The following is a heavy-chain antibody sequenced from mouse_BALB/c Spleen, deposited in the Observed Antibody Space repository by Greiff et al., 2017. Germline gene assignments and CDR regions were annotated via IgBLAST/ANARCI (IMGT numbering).Heavy chain of an antibody. CDR3: ARGTDYFDY. Sequence: DVKLVESGGGLVKPGGSLKLSCAASGFTFSDYYMYWVRQTPEKRLEWVATISDGGSYTYYPDSVKGRFTISRDNAKNNLYLQMSSLKSEDTAMYYCARGTDYFDYWGQGTTLTVSS. CDR1: GFTFSDYY. J-gene: IGHJ2*01. V-gene: IGHV5-4*02. CDR2: ISDGGSYT. D-gene: IGHD4-1*01.